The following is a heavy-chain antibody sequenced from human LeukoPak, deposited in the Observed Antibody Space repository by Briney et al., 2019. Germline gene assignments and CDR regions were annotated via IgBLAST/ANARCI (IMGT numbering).Heavy chain of an antibody. CDR3: GMSGDRVPLQDAVFDV. J-gene: IGHJ3*01. Sequence: GESLKISCKVSGYSFTSYCIGWVRQMPGKGLEWMGIIYPGDSGPTYSPSFQGQVTISVDNSINTAYLQWSSLQASDTAMYYCGMSGDRVPLQDAVFDVWGQGTMVTVST. CDR2: IYPGDSGP. V-gene: IGHV5-51*01. CDR1: GYSFTSYC. D-gene: IGHD1-26*01.